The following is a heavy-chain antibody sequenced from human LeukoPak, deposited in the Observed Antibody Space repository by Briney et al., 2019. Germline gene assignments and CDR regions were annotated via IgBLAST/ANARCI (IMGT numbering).Heavy chain of an antibody. V-gene: IGHV5-51*01. CDR2: IYPGDSNT. D-gene: IGHD5-18*01. J-gene: IGHJ3*02. Sequence: GESLKISCEGSGYSVTSYWIGWVRQMPGRGLDWMGIIYPGDSNTRYSPSFQGQVTISADKSISTAYLQWSSLKASDTAMYYCARHAIYSDSSSAFDIWGQGTMVTVSS. CDR3: ARHAIYSDSSSAFDI. CDR1: GYSVTSYW.